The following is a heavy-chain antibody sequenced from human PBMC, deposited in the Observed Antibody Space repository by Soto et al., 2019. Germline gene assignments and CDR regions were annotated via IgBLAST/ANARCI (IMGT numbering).Heavy chain of an antibody. J-gene: IGHJ4*02. CDR1: GDSVSSGSYF. CDR2: IYDNGKT. V-gene: IGHV4-61*01. D-gene: IGHD6-13*01. Sequence: QVQLQESGPGLVKPSETLSLTCTVSGDSVSSGSYFWSWIRQPPGKGLKWIGYIYDNGKTHYNLSLESRVTISVDTSKNQFSLKLTSVTAADTAVYYCAKANVAAAGIHYYWGQGTLVTVSS. CDR3: AKANVAAAGIHYY.